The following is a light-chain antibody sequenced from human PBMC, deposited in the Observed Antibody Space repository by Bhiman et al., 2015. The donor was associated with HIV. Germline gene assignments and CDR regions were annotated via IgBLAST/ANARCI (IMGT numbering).Light chain of an antibody. V-gene: IGLV3-1*01. Sequence: SYELTQPPSLSVSPGQTASITCSGDKLGNRYACWYQQKPGQSPVLVIYQDNKRPSGIPGRFSASNSGNVATLTIRGTQAMDEADYYCQAWHRTTPGNVFGTGTRLNVL. CDR3: QAWHRTTPGNV. CDR1: KLGNRY. CDR2: QDN. J-gene: IGLJ1*01.